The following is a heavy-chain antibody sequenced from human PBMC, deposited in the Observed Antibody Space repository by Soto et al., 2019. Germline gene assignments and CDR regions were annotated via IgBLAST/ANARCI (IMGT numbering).Heavy chain of an antibody. J-gene: IGHJ4*02. Sequence: EVQLVESGGGSVQPGGSLRLSGAASGFTFSNLWMHWVRQAPGKGLVWVSRINSDGSDTSYADSVKGRFTIYRDNAKNPLYLQMSSLRVDDTAVYYCLRGIYRGVDYWGQGTLVTVSS. V-gene: IGHV3-74*01. CDR2: INSDGSDT. D-gene: IGHD2-2*02. CDR1: GFTFSNLW. CDR3: LRGIYRGVDY.